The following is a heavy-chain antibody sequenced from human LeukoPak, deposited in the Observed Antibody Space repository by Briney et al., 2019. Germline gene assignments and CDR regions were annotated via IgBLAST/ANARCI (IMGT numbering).Heavy chain of an antibody. CDR1: GYTFTNYG. CDR3: ARGMGDYGGTYFEY. V-gene: IGHV1-46*01. J-gene: IGHJ4*02. D-gene: IGHD4-23*01. CDR2: INPSGGST. Sequence: GASVKVSCKASGYTFTNYGITWVRQAPGQGLEWMGIINPSGGSTNYAQKFQGRVTMTRDTSTSTFYTELSSLRPEDTAVYYCARGMGDYGGTYFEYWGQGTLVTVSS.